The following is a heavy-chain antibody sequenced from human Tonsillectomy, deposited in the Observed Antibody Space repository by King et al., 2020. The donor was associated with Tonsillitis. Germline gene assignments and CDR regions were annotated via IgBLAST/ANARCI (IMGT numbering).Heavy chain of an antibody. V-gene: IGHV2-5*01. CDR2: IYWNDDK. J-gene: IGHJ4*02. D-gene: IGHD3-22*01. CDR3: AHRGYYYDSSGSHYPSFDY. CDR1: GFSVSTSGVG. Sequence: ITLKESGPTLVKPTQTLTLTCTFSGFSVSTSGVGVGWIRQPPGKALEWLGIIYWNDDKHYSPSLKSRLTITKDTSKNQVVLTVTNLDPVETATYYCAHRGYYYDSSGSHYPSFDYWGQGTLVTVSS.